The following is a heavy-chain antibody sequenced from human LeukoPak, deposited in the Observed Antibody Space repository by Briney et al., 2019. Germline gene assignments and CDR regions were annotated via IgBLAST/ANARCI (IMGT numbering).Heavy chain of an antibody. CDR2: IYYSGST. J-gene: IGHJ4*02. CDR1: GGSFSGYY. CDR3: ARDGPAAGILYYFDY. V-gene: IGHV4-34*01. Sequence: SETLSLTCAVYGGSFSGYYWRWIRQPPGKGLEWIGSIYYSGSTYYNPSLKSRVTISVDTSKNQFSLKLSSVTAADTAVYYCARDGPAAGILYYFDYWGQGTLVTVSS. D-gene: IGHD6-13*01.